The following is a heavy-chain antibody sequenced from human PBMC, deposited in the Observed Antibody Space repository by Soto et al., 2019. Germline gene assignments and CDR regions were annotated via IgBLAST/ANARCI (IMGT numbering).Heavy chain of an antibody. Sequence: EVQLLESGGGLVQPGGSLRLSCAASGFTFSSYAMRWVRQAPGKGLEWVSAISGSGGSTYYADSVKGRFTISRDNAKNTLYRQRNSLRAEDTAVYYCARRGSGSYYDYWGQGTLVTVSS. CDR1: GFTFSSYA. J-gene: IGHJ4*02. V-gene: IGHV3-23*01. D-gene: IGHD1-26*01. CDR2: ISGSGGST. CDR3: ARRGSGSYYDY.